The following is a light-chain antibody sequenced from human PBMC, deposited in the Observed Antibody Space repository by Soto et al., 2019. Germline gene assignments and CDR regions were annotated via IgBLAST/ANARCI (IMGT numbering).Light chain of an antibody. CDR2: KND. Sequence: QSVLTQPPSASETPGQRVTISCSGSSSNIGSNYVYWHQHLPGTDPRPLIYKNDQRPSGVPDRFSGFKSGTSAPVAISGLRPEDESDYSCVTWADRLSAWVFGGGTKLTVL. V-gene: IGLV1-47*01. CDR1: SSNIGSNY. CDR3: VTWADRLSAWV. J-gene: IGLJ3*02.